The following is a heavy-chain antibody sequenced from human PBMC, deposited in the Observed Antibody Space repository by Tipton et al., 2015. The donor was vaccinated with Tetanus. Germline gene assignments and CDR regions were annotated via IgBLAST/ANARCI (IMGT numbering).Heavy chain of an antibody. CDR2: ISNGNA. D-gene: IGHD7-27*01. CDR1: RGPISSYY. V-gene: IGHV4-4*07. CDR3: ARTGERPRYWWYFDL. J-gene: IGHJ2*01. Sequence: TLSLTCTVSRGPISSYYWSWIRQPAGKGLEWIGHISNGNADYAPSLKSRVSLSVDTSKNQFSLELRFVTAADTAVYYCARTGERPRYWWYFDLWGRGTLVTVSS.